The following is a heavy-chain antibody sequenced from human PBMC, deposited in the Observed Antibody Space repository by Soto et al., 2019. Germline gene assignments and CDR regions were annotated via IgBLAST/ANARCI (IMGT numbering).Heavy chain of an antibody. Sequence: QVQLVQSGAEVKKPGASVKVSCKASGYTFTSYGISWVRQAPGQGLAWMGWISAYNGTTNYAQKAQGRVTMTTDTSTSTAYMELRSMRSDDTAVYYFARVEAPDIAASRYYYYYGMDVWGQGTTVTVSS. CDR2: ISAYNGTT. CDR1: GYTFTSYG. V-gene: IGHV1-18*01. CDR3: ARVEAPDIAASRYYYYYGMDV. J-gene: IGHJ6*02. D-gene: IGHD6-13*01.